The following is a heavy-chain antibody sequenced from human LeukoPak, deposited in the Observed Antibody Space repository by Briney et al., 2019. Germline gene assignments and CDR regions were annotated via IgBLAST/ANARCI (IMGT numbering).Heavy chain of an antibody. CDR1: VGTFSSYA. CDR3: PRDATMVRGEDINDAFDI. Sequence: GASVKVSCKASVGTFSSYAISWVRQAPGQGLEWMGRIIPILGIANYAQKFQGRVTITADKSTSTAYMELSSLRSEDTAVYYCPRDATMVRGEDINDAFDIWGQGTMVTVSS. V-gene: IGHV1-69*04. CDR2: IIPILGIA. D-gene: IGHD3-10*01. J-gene: IGHJ3*02.